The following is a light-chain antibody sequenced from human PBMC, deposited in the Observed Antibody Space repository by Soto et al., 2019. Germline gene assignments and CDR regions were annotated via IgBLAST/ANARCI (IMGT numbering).Light chain of an antibody. Sequence: QSVLIQPPSASGSPGQSITISCTGTSSDVGGYNYVSWYQQHPGKAPKLMIYDVSNRPSGVSNRFSGSKSGNTASLTISGLQAEDEADYYCSSYTSSSTVVFGGGTKVTVL. CDR1: SSDVGGYNY. CDR2: DVS. J-gene: IGLJ2*01. V-gene: IGLV2-14*01. CDR3: SSYTSSSTVV.